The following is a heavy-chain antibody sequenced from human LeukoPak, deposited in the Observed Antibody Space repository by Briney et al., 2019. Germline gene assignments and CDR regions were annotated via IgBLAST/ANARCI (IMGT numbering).Heavy chain of an antibody. CDR3: ARGKLKVDY. J-gene: IGHJ4*02. CDR2: INPNSGGT. Sequence: GSVKVSCKASGYTFPGPYMHWLRQAPGQGLEWMGWINPNSGGTNYAQKFQGRVTMTRDTSISTAYMELSRLRSDDTAVYYCARGKLKVDYWGQGTLVTVSS. V-gene: IGHV1-2*02. D-gene: IGHD1-1*01. CDR1: GYTFPGPY.